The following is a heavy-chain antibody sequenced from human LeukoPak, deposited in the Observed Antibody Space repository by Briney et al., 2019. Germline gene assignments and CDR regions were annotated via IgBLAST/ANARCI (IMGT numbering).Heavy chain of an antibody. J-gene: IGHJ4*02. D-gene: IGHD3-10*01. CDR2: INHSGTT. CDR1: GGSFSGYY. CDR3: AGGENYYKKSVYDY. V-gene: IGHV4-34*01. Sequence: SETLSLTCAVYGGSFSGYYWYWIRQPPGKGLEWIGEINHSGTTNYNPSLKSRVTISVDTSKNQFSLKLSSVTAADTAVYYCAGGENYYKKSVYDYGGREPLATVS.